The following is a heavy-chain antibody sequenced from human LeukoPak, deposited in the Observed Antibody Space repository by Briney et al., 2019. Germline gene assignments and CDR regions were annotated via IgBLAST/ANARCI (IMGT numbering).Heavy chain of an antibody. CDR1: GFTFSSYA. CDR3: ARDPGLSSSLPG. V-gene: IGHV3-30-3*01. Sequence: PGRSLRLSCAASGFTFSSYAMHWVRQAPGKGLEWVAVISYDGSNKYYADSVKGRFTIFRDNSKNTLYLQMNSLRAEDTAVYYCARDPGLSSSLPGWGQGTLVTVSS. CDR2: ISYDGSNK. J-gene: IGHJ4*02. D-gene: IGHD6-13*01.